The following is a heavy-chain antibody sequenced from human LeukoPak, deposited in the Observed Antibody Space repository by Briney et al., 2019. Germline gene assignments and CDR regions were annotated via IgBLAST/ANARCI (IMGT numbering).Heavy chain of an antibody. CDR3: VREERGQAMDY. V-gene: IGHV3-64*02. D-gene: IGHD2-2*01. Sequence: GGSLRLSCAASGFTFSLYAMHWVRQAPGKGLEYVSAISSSDGSTYYADSVKGRFTISRDNSKNTLYLQMGSLRPEDVGVYYCVREERGQAMDYWGQGTLVTVSS. J-gene: IGHJ4*02. CDR1: GFTFSLYA. CDR2: ISSSDGST.